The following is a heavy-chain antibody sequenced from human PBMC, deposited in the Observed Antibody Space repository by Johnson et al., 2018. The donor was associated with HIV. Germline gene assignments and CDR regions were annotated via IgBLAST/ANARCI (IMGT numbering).Heavy chain of an antibody. D-gene: IGHD3-16*01. V-gene: IGHV3-33*01. Sequence: QVQLVESGGGVVQPGRSLRLSCAASGFNFSSYGMHWVRQAPGKGLEWVAVNWYDGSNKYYGDSGKGRFPISRDNSKNTLYLQMNSLRAEDTAVYYCARGEYVWGSFDVFDIWGQGTMVTVSS. CDR3: ARGEYVWGSFDVFDI. J-gene: IGHJ3*02. CDR1: GFNFSSYG. CDR2: NWYDGSNK.